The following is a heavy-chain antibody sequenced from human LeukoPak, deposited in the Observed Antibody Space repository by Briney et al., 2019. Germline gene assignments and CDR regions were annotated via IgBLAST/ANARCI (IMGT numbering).Heavy chain of an antibody. V-gene: IGHV1-24*01. CDR2: FDPEDGET. J-gene: IGHJ4*02. CDR3: ATPGAYSSGWYFDY. CDR1: GYTLTELS. D-gene: IGHD6-19*01. Sequence: ASVKVSCKVSGYTLTELSMHWVRRAPGKGLEWMGGFDPEDGETIYAQKFQGRVTMTEDTSTDTAYMELSSLRSEDTAVYYCATPGAYSSGWYFDYWGQGTLVTVSS.